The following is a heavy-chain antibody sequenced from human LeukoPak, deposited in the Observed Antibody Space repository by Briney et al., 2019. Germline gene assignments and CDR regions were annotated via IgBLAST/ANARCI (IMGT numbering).Heavy chain of an antibody. J-gene: IGHJ4*02. CDR2: ISSSSSTI. Sequence: GGSLRLSCAASGFTFSSYSMNWIRQAPGKGLEWVSYISSSSSTIYYADSVKGRFTISRDNAKNSLYLQMNSLRAEDTAVYYCARGLGFLEWLPSDFDYWGQGTLVTVSP. V-gene: IGHV3-48*01. CDR3: ARGLGFLEWLPSDFDY. CDR1: GFTFSSYS. D-gene: IGHD3-3*01.